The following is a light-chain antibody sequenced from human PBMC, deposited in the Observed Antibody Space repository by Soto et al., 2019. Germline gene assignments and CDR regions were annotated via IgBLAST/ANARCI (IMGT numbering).Light chain of an antibody. J-gene: IGKJ1*01. Sequence: DIQMTQSPSSLSASVGDKVTITCRASQSINTYLSWYQKKPGEPPNLLLYTSSSLRSGVPSRFSGSGSGTDFTLTISSLQPEDFATYYCQQTYTTPWTCGQGTKVEIK. CDR3: QQTYTTPWT. V-gene: IGKV1-39*01. CDR1: QSINTY. CDR2: TSS.